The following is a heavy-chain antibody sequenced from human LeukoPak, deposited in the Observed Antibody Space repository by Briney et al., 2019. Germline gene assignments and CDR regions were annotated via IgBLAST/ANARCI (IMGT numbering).Heavy chain of an antibody. CDR2: IYHSGST. V-gene: IGHV4-39*07. CDR1: GGSISSGGYY. Sequence: SETLSLTCTVSGGSISSGGYYWSWIRQPPGKGLEWIGSIYHSGSTYYNPSLKSRVTISVDTSKNQFSLKLSSVTAADTAVYYCARDHVVVVAATLVSPWFDPWGQGTLVTVSS. CDR3: ARDHVVVVAATLVSPWFDP. J-gene: IGHJ5*02. D-gene: IGHD2-15*01.